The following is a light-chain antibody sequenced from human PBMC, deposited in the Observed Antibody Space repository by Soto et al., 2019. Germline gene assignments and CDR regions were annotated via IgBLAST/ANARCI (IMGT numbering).Light chain of an antibody. Sequence: EFVLTQSPGTLSLSPGERATLSCRASQTVSNYFVWYQQKPGQAPRLLIYDASKRATGIPARFSGSGSGTDFTLTISSLEPEDFAVYYCQQRSIWPWTFGQGTKVDIK. J-gene: IGKJ1*01. V-gene: IGKV3-11*01. CDR1: QTVSNY. CDR3: QQRSIWPWT. CDR2: DAS.